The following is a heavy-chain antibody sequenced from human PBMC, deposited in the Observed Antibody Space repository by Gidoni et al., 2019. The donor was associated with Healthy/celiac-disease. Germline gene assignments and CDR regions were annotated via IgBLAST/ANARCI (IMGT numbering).Heavy chain of an antibody. CDR1: GGSFRGYY. J-gene: IGHJ5*02. CDR3: ARAFFSWGYGSGNSNWFDP. V-gene: IGHV4-34*01. D-gene: IGHD3-10*01. CDR2: INHSGST. Sequence: QVQLQQWGAGLLKPSETLSLTCAVYGGSFRGYYWSWIRQPPGKGLEWIGEINHSGSTNYNPSLKSRVTISVDTSKIQFSLKLSSVTAADTAAYYCARAFFSWGYGSGNSNWFDPWGQGTLVTVSS.